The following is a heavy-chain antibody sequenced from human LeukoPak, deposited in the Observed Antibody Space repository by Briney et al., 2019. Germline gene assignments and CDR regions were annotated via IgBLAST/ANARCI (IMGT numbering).Heavy chain of an antibody. CDR2: INPNSGGT. V-gene: IGHV1-2*02. J-gene: IGHJ4*02. D-gene: IGHD1-26*01. Sequence: ASVKVSCKASGYTFTGYYMRWVRQAPGQGLEWMGWINPNSGGTNYAQKFQGRVTMTRDTSISTAYMELSRLRSDDTAVYYCARVWGSGSYYSFDYWGQGTLVTVSS. CDR1: GYTFTGYY. CDR3: ARVWGSGSYYSFDY.